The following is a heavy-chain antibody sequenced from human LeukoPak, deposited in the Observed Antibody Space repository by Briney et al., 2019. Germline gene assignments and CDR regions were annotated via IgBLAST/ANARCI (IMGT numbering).Heavy chain of an antibody. CDR1: GGSISSYY. CDR3: ARHGSSGHDPLT. Sequence: SETLSLTCTVSGGSISSYYWSWIRRPPGKGLEWIGYIYYTGSTSYNPSLKSRVTISLDTSKSQFSLRLTSVTAADTAVYYCARHGSSGHDPLTWGQGTLVTVSS. D-gene: IGHD5-12*01. V-gene: IGHV4-59*08. J-gene: IGHJ4*02. CDR2: IYYTGST.